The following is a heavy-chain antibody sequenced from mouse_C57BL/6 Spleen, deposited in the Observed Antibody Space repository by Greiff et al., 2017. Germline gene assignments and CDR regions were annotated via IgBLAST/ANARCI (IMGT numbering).Heavy chain of an antibody. V-gene: IGHV1-50*01. D-gene: IGHD1-1*01. Sequence: QVQLKQPGAELVKPGASVKLSCKASGYTFTSYWMQWVKQRPGQGLEWIGEIDPSDSYTNYNQKFKGKATLTVDTSSSTAYMPLSSLTSEDSAVYYCARTHYGSSYYAMDYWGQGTSVTVSS. CDR2: IDPSDSYT. J-gene: IGHJ4*01. CDR3: ARTHYGSSYYAMDY. CDR1: GYTFTSYW.